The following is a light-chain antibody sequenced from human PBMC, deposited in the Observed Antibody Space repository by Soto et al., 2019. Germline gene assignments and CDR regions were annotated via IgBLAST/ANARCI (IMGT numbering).Light chain of an antibody. J-gene: IGKJ2*01. CDR1: QTIGAY. Sequence: VLTQSPATLSLSPGEKATLSCRASQTIGAYLAWYQHKPGQAPRLLIFDASHRASGVPPRFSGSGSGTDVTLTISSLEPEDFAIYYCQQRSYWPQYTFGQGTKLEI. CDR2: DAS. CDR3: QQRSYWPQYT. V-gene: IGKV3-11*01.